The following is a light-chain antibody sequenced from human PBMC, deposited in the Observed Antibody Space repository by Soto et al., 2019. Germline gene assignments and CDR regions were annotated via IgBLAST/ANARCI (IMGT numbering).Light chain of an antibody. CDR1: QSVSSN. CDR3: QQYSNWPRT. J-gene: IGKJ1*01. CDR2: DAS. Sequence: ERVMTQSPATLSVSPGERATLSCRASQSVSSNLAWYQQKPGQAPRLLIYDASTRATGIPARFSCSGSGTEFTLTISSLQSEDFAVYYCQQYSNWPRTFGQGTKVEIK. V-gene: IGKV3-15*01.